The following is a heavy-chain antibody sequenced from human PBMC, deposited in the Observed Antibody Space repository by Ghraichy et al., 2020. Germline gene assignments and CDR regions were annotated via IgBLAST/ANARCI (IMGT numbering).Heavy chain of an antibody. CDR2: INSNTDGGST. CDR1: GLTFSDAC. J-gene: IGHJ4*02. D-gene: IGHD2-2*01. CDR3: TTDPAAMYFDP. Sequence: GGSRRLSCAVTGLTFSDACMSWVRQAPGKGLEWLGRINSNTDGGSTDYSAPVKHRFTISRDDSRNTLYLQMNSLKTEDTGLYYCTTDPAAMYFDPWGPGTQVIVSS. V-gene: IGHV3-15*01.